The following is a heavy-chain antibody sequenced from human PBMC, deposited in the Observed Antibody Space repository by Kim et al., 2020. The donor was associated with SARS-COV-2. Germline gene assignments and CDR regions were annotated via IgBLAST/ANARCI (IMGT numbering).Heavy chain of an antibody. Sequence: GGSLRLSCAASGFTFRSYWMHWVRQAPGKGLVWVSRINSDGSSTSYADSVKGRFTISRDNAKNTLFLQMNSLRVEDTAVYYCVRDHWNGLAWFDPWGQGTLVTVSS. CDR2: INSDGSST. CDR1: GFTFRSYW. CDR3: VRDHWNGLAWFDP. J-gene: IGHJ5*02. V-gene: IGHV3-74*01. D-gene: IGHD1-1*01.